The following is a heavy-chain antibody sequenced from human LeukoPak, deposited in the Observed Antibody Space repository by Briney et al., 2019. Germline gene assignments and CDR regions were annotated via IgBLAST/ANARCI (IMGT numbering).Heavy chain of an antibody. Sequence: SETLSLTCAVYGGSFSDYYWSWIREPPGKGLEWIGEINHSGSTNYNPSLKSRVTISVDTSKNQFSLKLSSVTAADTAVYYCARGEVLTSALFWRGGMFDFWGQGTLVTVSS. CDR3: ARGEVLTSALFWRGGMFDF. D-gene: IGHD2-21*02. J-gene: IGHJ4*02. CDR1: GGSFSDYY. V-gene: IGHV4-34*01. CDR2: INHSGST.